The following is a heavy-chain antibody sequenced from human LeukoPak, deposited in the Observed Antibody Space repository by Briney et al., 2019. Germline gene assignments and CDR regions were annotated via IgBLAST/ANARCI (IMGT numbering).Heavy chain of an antibody. J-gene: IGHJ4*02. CDR3: ARHGRYYDSTRYYFDY. CDR1: GGSISSSSYY. CDR2: IYNSGST. V-gene: IGHV4-39*01. Sequence: KPSETLSLTCTVSGGSISSSSYYWGWIRQPPGKGLEWIGSIYNSGSTYYNPSLKSRVTISVDTSKNQFSLKLSSVTAADTAVYYCARHGRYYDSTRYYFDYWGQGTLVTVSS. D-gene: IGHD3-22*01.